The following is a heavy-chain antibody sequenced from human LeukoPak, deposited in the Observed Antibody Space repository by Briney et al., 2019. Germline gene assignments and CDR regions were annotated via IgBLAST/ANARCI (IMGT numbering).Heavy chain of an antibody. CDR3: AREYCTNGVCYKRFDY. V-gene: IGHV3-64*01. Sequence: GGSLRLSCAGSGFTFSSYAMHWVRQAPGKGLDYVSGISSNGGSTYHANSVKGRFTISRDNSKNTLYLQMGGLRAEDMAVYYCAREYCTNGVCYKRFDYWGQGTLVTVSS. CDR1: GFTFSSYA. J-gene: IGHJ4*02. D-gene: IGHD2-8*01. CDR2: ISSNGGST.